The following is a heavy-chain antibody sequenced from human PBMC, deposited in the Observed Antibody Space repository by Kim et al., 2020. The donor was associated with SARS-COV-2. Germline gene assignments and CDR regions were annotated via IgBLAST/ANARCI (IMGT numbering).Heavy chain of an antibody. V-gene: IGHV1-18*01. CDR2: ISAYNGNT. J-gene: IGHJ3*02. D-gene: IGHD2-21*02. Sequence: ASVKVSCKASGYTFTSYGISWVRQAPGQGLEWMGWISAYNGNTNYAQKLQGRVTMTTDTSTSTAYMELRSLRSDDTAVYYCAREGWVVTAIPYDAFDIWGQGTMVTVSS. CDR3: AREGWVVTAIPYDAFDI. CDR1: GYTFTSYG.